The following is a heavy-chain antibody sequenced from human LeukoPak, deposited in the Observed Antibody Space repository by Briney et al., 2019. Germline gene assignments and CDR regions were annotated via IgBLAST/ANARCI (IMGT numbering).Heavy chain of an antibody. Sequence: GASVKVSCKASGYTFTSYDINWVRQATGQGLEWMGWMNPNSGNTGYAQKFQGRVTITRNTSISTAYMVLSSLRSEDTAVYYCARSVAGTDYYYMDVWGKGTTVTVSS. J-gene: IGHJ6*03. CDR3: ARSVAGTDYYYMDV. CDR1: GYTFTSYD. V-gene: IGHV1-8*01. D-gene: IGHD6-19*01. CDR2: MNPNSGNT.